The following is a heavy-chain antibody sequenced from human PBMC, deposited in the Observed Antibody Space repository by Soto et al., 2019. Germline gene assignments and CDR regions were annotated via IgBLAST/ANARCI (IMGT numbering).Heavy chain of an antibody. J-gene: IGHJ3*02. CDR2: ISYDGSNK. Sequence: GGSLRLSCAASGFTFSSYGMHWVRQAPGKGLEWVAVISYDGSNKYYADSVKGRFTISRDNSKNTLYLQMNSLRAEDTAVYYCANPFMVRGSDAFDIWGQGTMVTVSS. V-gene: IGHV3-30*18. CDR3: ANPFMVRGSDAFDI. D-gene: IGHD3-10*01. CDR1: GFTFSSYG.